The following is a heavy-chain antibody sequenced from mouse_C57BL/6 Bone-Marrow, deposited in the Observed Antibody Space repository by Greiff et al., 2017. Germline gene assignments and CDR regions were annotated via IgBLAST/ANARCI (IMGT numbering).Heavy chain of an antibody. CDR3: AREENYYGSSFYWYFDV. CDR1: GYTFTSYW. V-gene: IGHV1-50*01. J-gene: IGHJ1*03. D-gene: IGHD1-1*01. Sequence: VQLQQPGAELVKPGASVKLSCKASGYTFTSYWMQWVKQRPGQGLEWIGEIDPSDSYTNYNQKFKGKATLTVDTSSSTAYMQLSSLTSEDSAVYYCAREENYYGSSFYWYFDVWGTGTTVTVSS. CDR2: IDPSDSYT.